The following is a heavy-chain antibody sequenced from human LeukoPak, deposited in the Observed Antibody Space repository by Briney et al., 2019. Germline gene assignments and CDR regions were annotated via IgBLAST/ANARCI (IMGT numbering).Heavy chain of an antibody. Sequence: GGSLRLSCAASGFTFSSYGMSWVRQAPGKGLEWVSAISGSGGSTYYADSVKGRFTISRDNSKNTLYLQMNSLRAEDTAVYYCAKGRGTMVRGVITYLDYWGQGTLVTVS. CDR2: ISGSGGST. CDR3: AKGRGTMVRGVITYLDY. D-gene: IGHD3-10*01. CDR1: GFTFSSYG. V-gene: IGHV3-23*01. J-gene: IGHJ4*02.